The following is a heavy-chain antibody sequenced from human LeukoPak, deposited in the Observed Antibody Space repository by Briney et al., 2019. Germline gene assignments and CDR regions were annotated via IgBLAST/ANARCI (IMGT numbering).Heavy chain of an antibody. D-gene: IGHD6-13*01. Sequence: SETLSLTCAVYGGSFSDNYWSWIRQPPGMGLEWVGEINHGGYTNYNPSLKSRVTISVDTSKNQFSLKLSSVIAADTAVYYCARHRSGFSWRVFDYWGQGTLVTVSS. J-gene: IGHJ4*02. CDR3: ARHRSGFSWRVFDY. CDR2: INHGGYT. CDR1: GGSFSDNY. V-gene: IGHV4-34*01.